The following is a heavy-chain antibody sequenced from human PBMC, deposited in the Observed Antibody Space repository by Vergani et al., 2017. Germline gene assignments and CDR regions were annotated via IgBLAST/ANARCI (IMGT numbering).Heavy chain of an antibody. V-gene: IGHV1-18*04. Sequence: QVQLVQSGAEVKKPGASVKVSCKASGYTFTSYGISWVRQAPGQGLEWMGWISAYNGNTNYAQKLQGRVTMTTDTSTSTAYMELGSLRSDDTAVYYCARSVTLYCSGGSCYSFYYYYMDVWGKGTTVTVSS. D-gene: IGHD2-15*01. CDR3: ARSVTLYCSGGSCYSFYYYYMDV. CDR1: GYTFTSYG. J-gene: IGHJ6*03. CDR2: ISAYNGNT.